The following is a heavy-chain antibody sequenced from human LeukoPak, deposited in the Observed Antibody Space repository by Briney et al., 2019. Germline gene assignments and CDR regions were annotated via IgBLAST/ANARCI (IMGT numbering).Heavy chain of an antibody. D-gene: IGHD3-3*01. V-gene: IGHV3-7*01. CDR1: GFTFSTHW. Sequence: PGGSLRLSCAAAGFTFSTHWMSWVRQAPGKGLEWVANIQHDGSEKDYMDSVKGRFTISRDNAKNSLYLQMNSLRAEDTAVYYCARGIGRLFDYWGQGTLVTVSS. J-gene: IGHJ4*02. CDR3: ARGIGRLFDY. CDR2: IQHDGSEK.